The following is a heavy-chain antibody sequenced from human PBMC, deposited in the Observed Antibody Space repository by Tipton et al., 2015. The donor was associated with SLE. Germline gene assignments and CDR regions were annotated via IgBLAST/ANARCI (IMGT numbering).Heavy chain of an antibody. Sequence: TLSLTCAVYGGSFSGYYWSWSWQPQGEGLERVGEIHLSGSTNYNQSLKRRVTITVDTSKNQFSLKLISVTAADTAVYYCARSRQALNKTPPYFDYWGQGTLVTVSS. V-gene: IGHV4-34*01. CDR1: GGSFSGYY. CDR2: IHLSGST. D-gene: IGHD1-1*01. J-gene: IGHJ4*02. CDR3: ARSRQALNKTPPYFDY.